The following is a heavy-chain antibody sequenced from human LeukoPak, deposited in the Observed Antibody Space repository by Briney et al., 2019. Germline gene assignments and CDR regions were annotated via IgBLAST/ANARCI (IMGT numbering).Heavy chain of an antibody. CDR2: VKGDGSEK. D-gene: IGHD2/OR15-2a*01. Sequence: GGSLRLSCAASGFTFSSYWMTWVRQAPGKGLEWVATVKGDGSEKYCVDSAKGRFTISRDNAKNSLYLQMSSLRAEDTAVYYCAGEILFGDNDMTAFDVWGQGTVVTVSS. J-gene: IGHJ3*01. CDR3: AGEILFGDNDMTAFDV. V-gene: IGHV3-7*01. CDR1: GFTFSSYW.